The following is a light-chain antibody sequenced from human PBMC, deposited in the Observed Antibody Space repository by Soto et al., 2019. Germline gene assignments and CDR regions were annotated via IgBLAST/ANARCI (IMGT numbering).Light chain of an antibody. CDR2: EGS. Sequence: QSVLTQPASVSGSPGQSITMSCTGSSSDIGTYNFVSWYQQHAGKAPRLILYEGSNRPSGGSSRFSGSKSGNSASLTISGLQNEEEAHYFCRSYAATSPLVFGGGTKLTVL. J-gene: IGLJ3*02. CDR1: SSDIGTYNF. V-gene: IGLV2-14*01. CDR3: RSYAATSPLV.